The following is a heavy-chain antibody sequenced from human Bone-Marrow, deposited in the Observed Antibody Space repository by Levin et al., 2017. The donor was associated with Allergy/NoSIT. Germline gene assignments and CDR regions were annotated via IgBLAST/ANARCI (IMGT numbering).Heavy chain of an antibody. CDR3: ARDLLGDCSSTSCLNDY. V-gene: IGHV1-69*13. D-gene: IGHD2-2*01. CDR2: IIPIFGTA. Sequence: SVKVSCKASGGTFSSYAISWVRQAPGQGLEWMGGIIPIFGTANYAQKFQGRVTITADESTSTAYMELSSLRSEDTAVYYCARDLLGDCSSTSCLNDYWGQGTLVTVSS. J-gene: IGHJ4*02. CDR1: GGTFSSYA.